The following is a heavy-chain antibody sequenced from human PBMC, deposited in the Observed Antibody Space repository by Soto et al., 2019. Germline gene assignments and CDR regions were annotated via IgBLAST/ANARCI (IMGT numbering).Heavy chain of an antibody. V-gene: IGHV3-21*01. CDR2: ISSSSSYI. CDR3: ARDSEDYYDSSGYYYAIDY. CDR1: GFTFSSYS. D-gene: IGHD3-22*01. Sequence: EVQLVESGGGLVKPGGSLRLSCAASGFTFSSYSMNWVRQAPGKWLEWVSSISSSSSYIYYADSVKGRFTISRDNAKNPLYRQMNSLRAEDTAVYYCARDSEDYYDSSGYYYAIDYCGQGTLVTVSS. J-gene: IGHJ4*02.